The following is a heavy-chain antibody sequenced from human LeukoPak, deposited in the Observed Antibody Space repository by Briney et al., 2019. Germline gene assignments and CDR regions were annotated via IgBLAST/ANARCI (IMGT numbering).Heavy chain of an antibody. D-gene: IGHD3-3*01. Sequence: SVNVSCKASGGTFSSYAISWVRQAPGQGLEWMGGIIPIFGTANYAQKFQGRVTITADKSTSTAYMELSSLRSEDTAVYYCARGFLPYYYYYMDVWGKGTTVTVSS. J-gene: IGHJ6*03. V-gene: IGHV1-69*06. CDR2: IIPIFGTA. CDR1: GGTFSSYA. CDR3: ARGFLPYYYYYMDV.